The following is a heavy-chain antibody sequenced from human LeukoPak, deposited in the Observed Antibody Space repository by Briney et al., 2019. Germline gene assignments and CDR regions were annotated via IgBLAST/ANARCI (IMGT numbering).Heavy chain of an antibody. CDR2: IYYSGST. Sequence: PSETLSLTCTVSGGSISSYYWSWIRQPPGKGLEWIGYIYYSGSTNYNPSLKSRVTISVDTSKNQFSLKLSSVTAADTAVYYCARVGCSSTSCSYAFDIWGQGTMVTVSS. V-gene: IGHV4-59*01. CDR1: GGSISSYY. CDR3: ARVGCSSTSCSYAFDI. J-gene: IGHJ3*02. D-gene: IGHD2-2*01.